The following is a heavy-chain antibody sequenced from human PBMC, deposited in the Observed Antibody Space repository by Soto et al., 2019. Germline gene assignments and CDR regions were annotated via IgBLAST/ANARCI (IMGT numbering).Heavy chain of an antibody. V-gene: IGHV1-69*12. CDR1: GGTFSSYA. CDR2: IIPLFRTP. D-gene: IGHD3-16*02. Sequence: QVQLVQSGAEVKEPGSSVKVSCQASGGTFSSYALSWVRQAPGEGLEWMGGIIPLFRTPDYAQKFQGRVTITADESTSTAYMELSSLRSEDTAIYYCARDIDRPQLGGNYYYITDVWGQGTTITVSS. J-gene: IGHJ6*02. CDR3: ARDIDRPQLGGNYYYITDV.